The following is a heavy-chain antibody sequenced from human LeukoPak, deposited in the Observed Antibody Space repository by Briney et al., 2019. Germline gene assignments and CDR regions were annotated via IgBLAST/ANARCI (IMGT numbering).Heavy chain of an antibody. V-gene: IGHV4-31*02. CDR2: IYYSGST. J-gene: IGHJ4*02. CDR1: GGSISSGGYY. D-gene: IGHD5-18*01. CDR3: ARGYSYGTKRFDY. Sequence: SETLSLTCTVSGGSISSGGYYWSWIRQHPGKGLEWIGYIYYSGSTYYNPSLKSRVTISVDTSKNQFSMKLSSVTAADTAVYYCARGYSYGTKRFDYWGQGTLVTVSS.